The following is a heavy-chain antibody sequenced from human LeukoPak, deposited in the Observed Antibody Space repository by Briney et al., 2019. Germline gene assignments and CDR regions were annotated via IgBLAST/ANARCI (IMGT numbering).Heavy chain of an antibody. CDR1: GGSISSSSYY. D-gene: IGHD3-22*01. CDR2: IYYSGST. V-gene: IGHV4-39*07. Sequence: SETLSLTCTVSGGSISSSSYYWGWIRQPPGKGLEWIGSIYYSGSTYYNPSLKSRVTISVDTSKNQFSLKLSSVTAADTAVYYCARMIVVARGAFDIWGQGTMVTVSS. J-gene: IGHJ3*02. CDR3: ARMIVVARGAFDI.